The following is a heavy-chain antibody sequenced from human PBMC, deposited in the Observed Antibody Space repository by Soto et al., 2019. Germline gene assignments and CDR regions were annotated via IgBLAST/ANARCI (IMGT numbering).Heavy chain of an antibody. D-gene: IGHD1-7*01. J-gene: IGHJ6*02. V-gene: IGHV3-30*18. Sequence: GASLKISCEASGFTFSRVSMNWVRQVPGKGLEWVAVISYDGSNKYYADSVKGRFTISRDNSKNTLYLQMNSLRVEDTAVYYCAKDRVPELRHFYYGMDVWGQGTTVTVSS. CDR1: GFTFSRVS. CDR3: AKDRVPELRHFYYGMDV. CDR2: ISYDGSNK.